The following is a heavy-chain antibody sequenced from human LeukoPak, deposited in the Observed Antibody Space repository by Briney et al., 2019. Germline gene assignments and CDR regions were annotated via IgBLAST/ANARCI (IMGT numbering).Heavy chain of an antibody. Sequence: PGGSLRLSCAASGFTFSSAWMTWFRQAPGKGLEWVGRIKGKTDGGTPDYAAPVKGRFTISRDHSEDTLYLQMNSLKTEDTAVYYCILSAAGPAYWGQGALVTVSS. V-gene: IGHV3-15*01. CDR3: ILSAAGPAY. J-gene: IGHJ4*02. CDR1: GFTFSSAW. D-gene: IGHD6-13*01. CDR2: IKGKTDGGTP.